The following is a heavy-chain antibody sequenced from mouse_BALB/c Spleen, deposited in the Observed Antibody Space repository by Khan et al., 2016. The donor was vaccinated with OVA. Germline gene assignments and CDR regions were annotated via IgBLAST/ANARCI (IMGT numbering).Heavy chain of an antibody. Sequence: DLVKPGASVKLSCKASGYTFTSYWINWIQQRPGHGLAWIGRIGPGSSNAYYNDMFKGKATLTVDTSSNTAYIQLSSLSSEDAADYCGGRENDYGRSCYAMDYWGQGTSVTVAA. V-gene: IGHV1S41*01. J-gene: IGHJ4*01. CDR2: IGPGSSNA. CDR3: GRENDYGRSCYAMDY. CDR1: GYTFTSYW. D-gene: IGHD1-1*01.